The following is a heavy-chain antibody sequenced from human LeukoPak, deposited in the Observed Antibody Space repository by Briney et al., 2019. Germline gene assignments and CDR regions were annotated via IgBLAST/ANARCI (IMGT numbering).Heavy chain of an antibody. CDR3: ARTIGYCSGGSCYPEYFQH. Sequence: GGSLRLSCAASGFTFSDYYMSWIRQAPGKGLEWVSYISSSGSTIYYADSGKGRFIISRDNAKNSLYLQMNSLRAEDTAVYYCARTIGYCSGGSCYPEYFQHWGQGTLVTVSS. CDR1: GFTFSDYY. V-gene: IGHV3-11*04. J-gene: IGHJ1*01. CDR2: ISSSGSTI. D-gene: IGHD2-15*01.